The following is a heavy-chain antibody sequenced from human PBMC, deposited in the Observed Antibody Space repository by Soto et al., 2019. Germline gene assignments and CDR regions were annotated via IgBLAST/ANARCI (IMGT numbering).Heavy chain of an antibody. V-gene: IGHV3-21*01. CDR1: GFTFSSYS. J-gene: IGHJ4*02. Sequence: GGSLRLSCAASGFTFSSYSMNWVRQAPGKGLEWVSSISSSSSYIYYADSVKGRFTISRDNAKNSLYLQMNSLRAEDTAVYYCAREFSVAAGYFDCWGQGTLVTVSS. CDR2: ISSSSSYI. CDR3: AREFSVAAGYFDC.